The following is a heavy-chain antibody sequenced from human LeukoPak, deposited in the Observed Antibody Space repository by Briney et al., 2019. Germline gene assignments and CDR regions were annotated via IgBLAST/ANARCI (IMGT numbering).Heavy chain of an antibody. CDR3: ARADDYSLLYYFDY. CDR2: ISAYNGNT. CDR1: GYTFTSYG. J-gene: IGHJ4*02. D-gene: IGHD4-11*01. Sequence: ASVKVSCKASGYTFTSYGISWVRQAPGQGLEWMGWISAYNGNTNYARKLQGRVTMTTDTSTSTAYMELRSLRSDDTAVYYCARADDYSLLYYFDYWGQGTLVTVSS. V-gene: IGHV1-18*01.